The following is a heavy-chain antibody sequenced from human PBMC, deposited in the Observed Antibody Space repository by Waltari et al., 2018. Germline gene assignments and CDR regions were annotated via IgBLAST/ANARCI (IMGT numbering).Heavy chain of an antibody. D-gene: IGHD2-21*02. CDR3: VRDDSRSVTYDAFDI. CDR2: INHDGSER. J-gene: IGHJ3*02. CDR1: GFTLSDYW. Sequence: EVQLVESGGGLVQPGGSLRLSCVGSGFTLSDYWMSWVRQAPGKGLEWVADINHDGSERYEVNSVKGRFTISRDYAKNSLDLQMNSLRAEDTALYYCVRDDSRSVTYDAFDIWGQGTMVTVSS. V-gene: IGHV3-7*01.